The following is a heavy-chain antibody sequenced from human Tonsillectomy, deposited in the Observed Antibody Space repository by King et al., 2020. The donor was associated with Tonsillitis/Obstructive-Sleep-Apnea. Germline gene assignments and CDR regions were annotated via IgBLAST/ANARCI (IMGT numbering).Heavy chain of an antibody. CDR1: GGSISSYY. CDR2: IYYSGST. Sequence: PLQESGPGLVKPSETLSLTCTVSGGSISSYYWSWIRPPPGKGLEWIGYIYYSGSTKYNPSLKSRVTMSVDTPNNQFSLKLNSVTAADTAVYYCASHYYGSESRIDHWGQGTLVTVSS. D-gene: IGHD3-10*01. V-gene: IGHV4-59*01. J-gene: IGHJ4*02. CDR3: ASHYYGSESRIDH.